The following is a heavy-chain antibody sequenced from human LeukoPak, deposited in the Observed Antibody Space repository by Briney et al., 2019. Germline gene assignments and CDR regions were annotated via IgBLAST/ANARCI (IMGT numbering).Heavy chain of an antibody. CDR3: ASYCSSTNCPAILFDY. CDR2: INPNSGGT. Sequence: ASVKVSCKASGYTFTGYYIHWVRQAPGQGLEWMGWINPNSGGTNYAQKFQGRVTMTRDTSITTAHMELSRLRADDTAVYYCASYCSSTNCPAILFDYWGQGTLVTVSS. CDR1: GYTFTGYY. D-gene: IGHD2-2*01. V-gene: IGHV1-2*02. J-gene: IGHJ4*02.